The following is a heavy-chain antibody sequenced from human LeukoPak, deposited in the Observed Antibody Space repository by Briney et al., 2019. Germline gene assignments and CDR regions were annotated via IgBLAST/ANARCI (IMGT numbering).Heavy chain of an antibody. Sequence: GGSLRLSCAASGFTFSDYYMSWIRQAPGKGLEWVSYISSSSSYTNYADSVKGRFTISGDNAKNSLYLQMNSLRAEDTAVYYCARVRSTCSGGSCYSGVDWFDPWGQGTLVTVSS. D-gene: IGHD2-15*01. CDR2: ISSSSSYT. V-gene: IGHV3-11*06. CDR3: ARVRSTCSGGSCYSGVDWFDP. CDR1: GFTFSDYY. J-gene: IGHJ5*02.